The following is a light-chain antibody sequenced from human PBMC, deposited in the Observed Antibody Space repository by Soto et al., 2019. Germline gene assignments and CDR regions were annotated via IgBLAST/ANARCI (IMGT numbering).Light chain of an antibody. V-gene: IGKV3-11*01. CDR3: QQRSNWPSMYT. J-gene: IGKJ2*01. Sequence: EIVLTQSPATLSLSPGERATLSCRASQSVSSYLAWYQQKPGQAPRLLIYDASNRATGIPARFSGSGSGTDVTLTISSLEPEDFAVYYCQQRSNWPSMYTFGQGTKLEIK. CDR1: QSVSSY. CDR2: DAS.